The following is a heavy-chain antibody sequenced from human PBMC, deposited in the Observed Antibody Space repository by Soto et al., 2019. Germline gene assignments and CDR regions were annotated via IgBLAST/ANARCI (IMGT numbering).Heavy chain of an antibody. J-gene: IGHJ6*02. D-gene: IGHD6-13*01. Sequence: ASVKVSCKASGYTFTSYSITWVRQAPGQGLEWMGWISAYNGNTNSAQKLQGRVTMTTDTSTSTAYMELRSLRSDDTAVYYCARGAKRQQLGNADYYYYGMDVWGQGTTVTVSS. CDR3: ARGAKRQQLGNADYYYYGMDV. CDR2: ISAYNGNT. CDR1: GYTFTSYS. V-gene: IGHV1-18*04.